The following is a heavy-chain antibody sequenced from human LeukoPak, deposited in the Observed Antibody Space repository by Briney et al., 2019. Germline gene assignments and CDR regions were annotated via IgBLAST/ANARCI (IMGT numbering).Heavy chain of an antibody. D-gene: IGHD6-25*01. J-gene: IGHJ5*02. Sequence: GGSLRLSCAASGFTFNDYYMSWIRQAPGKGLEWLSYINIGGTNTHYADSVKGRFTISRDNAKKSLYLEMNNLRAEDTAVYYCATDGGGFDTWGQGVLVTVSS. CDR2: INIGGTNT. V-gene: IGHV3-11*01. CDR1: GFTFNDYY. CDR3: ATDGGGFDT.